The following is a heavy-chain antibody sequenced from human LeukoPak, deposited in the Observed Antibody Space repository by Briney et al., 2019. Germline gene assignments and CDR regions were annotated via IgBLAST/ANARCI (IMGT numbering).Heavy chain of an antibody. V-gene: IGHV4-39*01. Sequence: SETLSLTCTVSGGSISSSSYSWGWIRPPTGKGLEGIGRIYYSGSTYYNPSLKSRVTISVDTSKNQFSLKLSSVTAADTAVYYCARHRYGYYFDYWGQGTLVTVSS. CDR3: ARHRYGYYFDY. J-gene: IGHJ4*02. CDR2: IYYSGST. CDR1: GGSISSSSYS. D-gene: IGHD1-14*01.